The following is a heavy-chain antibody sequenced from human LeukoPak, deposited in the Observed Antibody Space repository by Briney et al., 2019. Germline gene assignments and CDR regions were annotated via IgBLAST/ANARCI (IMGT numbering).Heavy chain of an antibody. D-gene: IGHD1-26*01. J-gene: IGHJ4*02. CDR2: IYPSDSDT. Sequence: GESLKISCKGSGYSFSSIWIGWMRQLPGRGLEWMGIIYPSDSDTRYSPSFQGQVTISADRSISTTSLQWRSLKASDTATYYCARLSPGVGATAEYWGQGTLVTVSS. CDR3: ARLSPGVGATAEY. CDR1: GYSFSSIW. V-gene: IGHV5-51*01.